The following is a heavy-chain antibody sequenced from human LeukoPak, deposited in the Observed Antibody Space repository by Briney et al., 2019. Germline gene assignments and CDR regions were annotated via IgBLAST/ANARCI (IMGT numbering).Heavy chain of an antibody. D-gene: IGHD2-2*01. CDR1: GYSFSSYW. CDR3: ARLGCSSTSCYVAYYFDY. CDR2: IFYGDSDT. V-gene: IGHV5-51*01. Sequence: PGESLHISCKGSGYSFSSYWYGGVRQMPGEGGQGLGMIFYGDSDTIYSPPIQGQVTISADKSISTAYLQWSSLKASDTAMYYCARLGCSSTSCYVAYYFDYWGQGTLVTVSS. J-gene: IGHJ4*02.